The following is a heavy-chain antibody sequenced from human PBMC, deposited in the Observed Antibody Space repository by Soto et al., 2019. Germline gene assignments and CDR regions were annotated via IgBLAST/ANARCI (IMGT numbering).Heavy chain of an antibody. CDR2: IYKSTTT. CDR1: RGCLSTVDYF. D-gene: IGHD2-15*01. CDR3: ARGRYCLTGRCFPNWFDS. Sequence: SETLSRTGSVSRGCLSTVDYFCALIHQPTGQALEYIGYIYKSTTTYYNPSFESRVAISLDTSKSQFSLTVTSVTAADTAVYFCARGRYCLTGRCFPNWFDSWGQGTLVTVFS. V-gene: IGHV4-30-4*01. J-gene: IGHJ5*01.